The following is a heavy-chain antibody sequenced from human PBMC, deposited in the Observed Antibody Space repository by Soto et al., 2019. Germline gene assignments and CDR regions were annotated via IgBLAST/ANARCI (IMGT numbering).Heavy chain of an antibody. CDR3: ARDGTPWDYYYMDV. D-gene: IGHD2-15*01. CDR1: GFTFSSYG. V-gene: IGHV3-33*01. Sequence: SLRLSCAASGFTFSSYGMHWVRQAPGKGLEWVAVIWYDGSNKYYADSVKGRFTISRDNSKNTLYLQMNSLRAEDTAVYYCARDGTPWDYYYMDVWGKGTTVTVSS. CDR2: IWYDGSNK. J-gene: IGHJ6*03.